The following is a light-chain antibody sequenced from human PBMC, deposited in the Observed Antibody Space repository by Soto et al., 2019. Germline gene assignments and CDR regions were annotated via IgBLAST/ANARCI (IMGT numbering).Light chain of an antibody. CDR2: GAS. Sequence: EVVLTQAPATLSVSPGERATLSCRASESVSSNLAWYQQRPGQAPRLVSYGASTRATGIPARFSGGGSGTEFTLTISSLQSEDFAVYYCQQYNSWPPITFGQGTRLEIK. J-gene: IGKJ5*01. V-gene: IGKV3-15*01. CDR1: ESVSSN. CDR3: QQYNSWPPIT.